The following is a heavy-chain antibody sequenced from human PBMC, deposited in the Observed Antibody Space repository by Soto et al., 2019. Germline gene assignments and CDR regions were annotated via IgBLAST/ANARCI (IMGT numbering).Heavy chain of an antibody. J-gene: IGHJ4*02. CDR3: AKARDTTIFGVVFDY. D-gene: IGHD3-3*01. Sequence: PGGSLRLSCTPSGFTFSNYAMNWVRQAPGKGLERVSAISVSGGSTYYADSVKGRFTISRDNSKNTLYLQMNSLRAEDTAVYYCAKARDTTIFGVVFDYWGQGAQVTVSS. CDR1: GFTFSNYA. CDR2: ISVSGGST. V-gene: IGHV3-23*01.